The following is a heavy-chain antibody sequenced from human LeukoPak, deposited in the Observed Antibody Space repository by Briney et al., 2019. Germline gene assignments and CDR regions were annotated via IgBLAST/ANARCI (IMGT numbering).Heavy chain of an antibody. Sequence: SETLSLTCAVSGDSISSNNWWTWVRQPPGKGLEGIGAIYHTGITDHNPSLKSRVSLSVDKSKNQFSLKRFSVTAADTAVYYCARDRSGMGVWGQGTTVTVSS. CDR1: GDSISSNNW. CDR3: ARDRSGMGV. CDR2: IYHTGIT. J-gene: IGHJ6*02. V-gene: IGHV4-4*02.